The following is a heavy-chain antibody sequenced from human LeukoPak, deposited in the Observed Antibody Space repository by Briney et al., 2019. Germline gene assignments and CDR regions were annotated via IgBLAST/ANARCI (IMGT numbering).Heavy chain of an antibody. Sequence: GGTLRLSCAASGFTFSTYGMSWVRQAPGKGLEWVSAISGSGGSTYYADSVKGRFTISRDNSKNTLYLQMNSLRAEDTAVYYCARGAMIVVVIFGDNWFDPWGQGTLVTVSS. J-gene: IGHJ5*02. CDR2: ISGSGGST. CDR1: GFTFSTYG. V-gene: IGHV3-23*01. CDR3: ARGAMIVVVIFGDNWFDP. D-gene: IGHD3-22*01.